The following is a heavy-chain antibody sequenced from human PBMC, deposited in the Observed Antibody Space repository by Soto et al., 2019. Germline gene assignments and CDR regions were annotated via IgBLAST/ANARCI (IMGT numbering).Heavy chain of an antibody. Sequence: QVQLVQSGAEVKKPGSSVKVSCKASGGTFSSYTISWVRQAPGQGLEWMGRIIPILGIANYAQKFQGRVTITADKSTSTAYMELSSLRSEDTAVYYCAREIVVVPAARERGWFDPWGQGTLVTVSS. D-gene: IGHD2-2*01. J-gene: IGHJ5*02. CDR3: AREIVVVPAARERGWFDP. CDR2: IIPILGIA. V-gene: IGHV1-69*08. CDR1: GGTFSSYT.